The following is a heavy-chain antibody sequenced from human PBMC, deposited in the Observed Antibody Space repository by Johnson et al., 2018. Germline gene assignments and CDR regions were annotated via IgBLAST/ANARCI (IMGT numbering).Heavy chain of an antibody. Sequence: QVQLQESGAEVKKPGASVKVSCKASGYTFTSYDINWVRQATGQGLEWMGWMNPNSGNTGYAQKFQGRVTMTRNTSISTAYMELNSLRSEDTAVYYCARGLLLEYYYYGMDVWGQGTTVTVSS. D-gene: IGHD2-21*01. CDR3: ARGLLLEYYYYGMDV. V-gene: IGHV1-8*01. CDR1: GYTFTSYD. CDR2: MNPNSGNT. J-gene: IGHJ6*02.